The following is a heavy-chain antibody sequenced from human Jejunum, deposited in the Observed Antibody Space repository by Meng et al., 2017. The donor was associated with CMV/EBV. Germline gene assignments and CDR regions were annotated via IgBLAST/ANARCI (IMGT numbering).Heavy chain of an antibody. Sequence: FTFSSYAMHWVRQAQGKGLEWVAVISYDGSNKYYADSVKGRFAISRDNSKNTLYLQMNSLRAEDTAVYDCVRDSSGDYYHYGMDVWDQGTTVTVSS. CDR2: ISYDGSNK. V-gene: IGHV3-30*09. D-gene: IGHD3-16*01. J-gene: IGHJ6*02. CDR3: VRDSSGDYYHYGMDV. CDR1: FTFSSYA.